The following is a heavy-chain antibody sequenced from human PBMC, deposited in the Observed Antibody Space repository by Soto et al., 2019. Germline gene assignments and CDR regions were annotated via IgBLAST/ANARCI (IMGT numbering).Heavy chain of an antibody. J-gene: IGHJ4*02. D-gene: IGHD4-17*01. CDR3: ARDYGDYAPFDY. CDR1: GGSFSGYY. V-gene: IGHV4-34*01. Sequence: QVQLQQWGAGLLKPSETLSLTCAVYGGSFSGYYWSWIRQPPGKGLEWIGEINHSGSTNYNPSLKSRVTRSVDTSKNQFSLKLSSVTAADTAVYYCARDYGDYAPFDYWGQGTLVTVSS. CDR2: INHSGST.